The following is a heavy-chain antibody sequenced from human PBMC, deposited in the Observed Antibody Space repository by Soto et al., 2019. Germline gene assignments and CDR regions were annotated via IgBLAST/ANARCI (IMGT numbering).Heavy chain of an antibody. V-gene: IGHV4-39*01. CDR3: ARNCSSISSFVSWQGCFDY. Sequence: QLQLQESGPGLVKPLETLSLTCTVSGDSISSSSYYWGWIRQPPGKGLEWIGSIYYSGSTHYTPSLTKRLAISVVTSKNQFSLKVTALLAADSAVYYCARNCSSISSFVSWQGCFDYWGQGTLVSVSS. J-gene: IGHJ4*02. CDR2: IYYSGST. CDR1: GDSISSSSYY. D-gene: IGHD2-2*01.